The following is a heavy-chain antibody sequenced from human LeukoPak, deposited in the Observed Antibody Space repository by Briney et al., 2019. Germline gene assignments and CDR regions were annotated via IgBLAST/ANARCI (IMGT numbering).Heavy chain of an antibody. D-gene: IGHD2-15*01. Sequence: GGSLRLSCAASGFTFSDYYMDWVRQAPGKGLEWVGRTRNRANGYTTEYAASVEGRFTVSRDNSKNSLFLQMNGLKPEATAVYFCARAFCYSGGTCYSDYNDYWGQGALVTVSS. J-gene: IGHJ4*02. CDR2: TRNRANGYTT. V-gene: IGHV3-72*01. CDR1: GFTFSDYY. CDR3: ARAFCYSGGTCYSDYNDY.